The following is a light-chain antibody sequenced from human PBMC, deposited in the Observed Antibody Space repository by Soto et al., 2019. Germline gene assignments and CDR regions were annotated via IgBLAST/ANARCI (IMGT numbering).Light chain of an antibody. V-gene: IGKV1-5*01. J-gene: IGKJ1*01. CDR1: QSINNW. CDR2: DVS. Sequence: DIQMTQAPSTLSASVGDRVTITCRASQSINNWLAWYQQKPGKAPNLLIYDVSSLGSGVPSRFSGSGSGTEFTLTISSLQPDDFATYYCQHYNDYVVWTFGQGTQVEIK. CDR3: QHYNDYVVWT.